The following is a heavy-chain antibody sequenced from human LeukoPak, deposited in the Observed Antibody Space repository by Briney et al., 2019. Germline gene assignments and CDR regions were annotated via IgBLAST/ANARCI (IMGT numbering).Heavy chain of an antibody. J-gene: IGHJ4*02. D-gene: IGHD6-19*01. V-gene: IGHV3-7*01. Sequence: GGSLRLPCAASGFTFSHHWMSWVRQTPGKGLEWVANIKQDGSEKYYVDSVKGRFTISRDNTRNSLYLQMNSLRAEDTAVYYCAREKSNGWYYFDYWGQGTLVTVSS. CDR2: IKQDGSEK. CDR3: AREKSNGWYYFDY. CDR1: GFTFSHHW.